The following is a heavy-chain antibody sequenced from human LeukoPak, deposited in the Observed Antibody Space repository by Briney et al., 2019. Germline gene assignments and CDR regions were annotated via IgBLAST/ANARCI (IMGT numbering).Heavy chain of an antibody. J-gene: IGHJ4*02. CDR1: GGTFSSYA. CDR3: ARSITYYDFWSGYFPFDY. Sequence: SVKVSCKASGGTFSSYAISWVRQAPGQGLEWMGRIIPILGIANYAQKFQGRVTITADKSTSTAYMELSSLRSEDTAVYYCARSITYYDFWSGYFPFDYWGQGTLVTVSS. CDR2: IIPILGIA. D-gene: IGHD3-3*01. V-gene: IGHV1-69*04.